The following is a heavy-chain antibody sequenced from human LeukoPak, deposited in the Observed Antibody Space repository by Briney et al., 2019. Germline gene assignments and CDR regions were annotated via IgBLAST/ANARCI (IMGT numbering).Heavy chain of an antibody. V-gene: IGHV4-39*01. CDR2: IYYSGST. D-gene: IGHD6-19*01. CDR3: ARHASVDGNWPRPLDY. J-gene: IGHJ4*02. CDR1: GGSISSSPYY. Sequence: SETLSLTCTVSGGSISSSPYYWGWIRQPPGKGLEWIGNIYYSGSTYYNPSLKTRVTISVDTSKNPFSLKLTSVTAADTAVYYCARHASVDGNWPRPLDYWGQGSLVTVSS.